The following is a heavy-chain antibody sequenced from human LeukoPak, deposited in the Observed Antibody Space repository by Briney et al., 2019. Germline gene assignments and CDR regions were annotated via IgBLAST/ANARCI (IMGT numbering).Heavy chain of an antibody. V-gene: IGHV1-69*05. D-gene: IGHD6-13*01. CDR2: IIPIFGTA. J-gene: IGHJ4*02. CDR3: AKRPGYSSSWYYFDY. CDR1: GGTFSSYA. Sequence: SVKVSCKASGGTFSSYAISWVRQAPGQGLEWMGRIIPIFGTANYAQKFQGRVTITTDESTSTAYMELSSLRSEDTAIYYCAKRPGYSSSWYYFDYWGQGTLVTVSS.